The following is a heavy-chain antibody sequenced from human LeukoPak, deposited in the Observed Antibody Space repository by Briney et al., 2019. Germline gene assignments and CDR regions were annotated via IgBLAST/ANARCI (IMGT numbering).Heavy chain of an antibody. CDR3: ARDVKSSGYNYYGMDV. CDR2: IYSNGNT. D-gene: IGHD6-19*01. V-gene: IGHV4-59*11. J-gene: IGHJ6*02. Sequence: SETLSLTCSVSGGSISNHFWSWIRQPPGKGLEWIGYIYSNGNTNYNPSLKSPLTISVDTSKNQFSLKVSSVTAADTAVYYCARDVKSSGYNYYGMDVWGPGTTVTVSS. CDR1: GGSISNHF.